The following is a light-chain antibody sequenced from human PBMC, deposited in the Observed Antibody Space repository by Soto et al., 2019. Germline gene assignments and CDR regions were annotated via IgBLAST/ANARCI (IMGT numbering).Light chain of an antibody. CDR3: QQYDNWVT. CDR2: GAS. V-gene: IGKV3-15*01. J-gene: IGKJ3*01. CDR1: QSVNTN. Sequence: VVMTQSPATLSVSPGESATLSCRASQSVNTNLAWYQQKLGQAPRLLIYGASTRSTGIPARFSASGSGTDFTPTIRSLQSEDFDVYYCQQYDNWVTFGPGTKVDFK.